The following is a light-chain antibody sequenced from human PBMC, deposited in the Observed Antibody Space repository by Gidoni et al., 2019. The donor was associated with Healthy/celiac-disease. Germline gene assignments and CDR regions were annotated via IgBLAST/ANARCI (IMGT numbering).Light chain of an antibody. Sequence: EIVMTQSPATLSVSPGERATLSCRASQSVSSNLAWYQQKPGQAPRLLSYGASTRATGIPARFSGSGSGTEFTLTITSLQSEDFTVYYCQQYNDWRTFGQGTKVEI. CDR1: QSVSSN. CDR2: GAS. CDR3: QQYNDWRT. V-gene: IGKV3-15*01. J-gene: IGKJ1*01.